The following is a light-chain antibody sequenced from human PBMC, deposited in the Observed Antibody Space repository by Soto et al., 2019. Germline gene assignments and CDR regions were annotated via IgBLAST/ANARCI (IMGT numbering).Light chain of an antibody. CDR2: AAS. Sequence: DIQMTQSPSSLSASVVDRVTITCRASQSISSYLNWYQQKPGKAPKLLIYAASSLQSGVPSRFSGSGSGTDFTLTISSLQPEDFATYYCQQSYSTPRTVGQGTKVDI. V-gene: IGKV1-39*01. CDR3: QQSYSTPRT. J-gene: IGKJ1*01. CDR1: QSISSY.